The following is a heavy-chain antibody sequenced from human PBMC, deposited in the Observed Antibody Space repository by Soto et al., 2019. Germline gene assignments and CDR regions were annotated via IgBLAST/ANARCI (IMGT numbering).Heavy chain of an antibody. CDR2: IKRKTDGWTT. Sequence: EVQLVESGGGLVQPGGSLRLSCAASGFTFSNVWLNWVRQAPGKGLEWVGRIKRKTDGWTTDYAAPVKGRFTISRDDSKNTLYLQMNSLKTEDTAVYYCTPLALKYSSGWYEFSDWGQGTLVTVSS. J-gene: IGHJ4*02. D-gene: IGHD6-19*01. CDR1: GFTFSNVW. CDR3: TPLALKYSSGWYEFSD. V-gene: IGHV3-15*07.